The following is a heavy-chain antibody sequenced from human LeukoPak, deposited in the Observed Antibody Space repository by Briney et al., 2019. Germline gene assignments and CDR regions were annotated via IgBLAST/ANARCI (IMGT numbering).Heavy chain of an antibody. CDR2: ISGSGGST. V-gene: IGHV3-23*01. CDR1: GFTFRRYA. D-gene: IGHD1-26*01. CDR3: AKDPANWDGYFDL. Sequence: GGSLRLSCAASGFTFRRYAMCWVRQALGKGLEWVSTISGSGGSTYYADSVKGRFTISRDNSKNTLYLQMSSLRAGDTAVYYCAKDPANWDGYFDLWGRGTLVTVSS. J-gene: IGHJ2*01.